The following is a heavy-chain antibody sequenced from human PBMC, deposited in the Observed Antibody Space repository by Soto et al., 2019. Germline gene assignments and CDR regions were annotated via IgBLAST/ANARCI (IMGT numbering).Heavy chain of an antibody. J-gene: IGHJ3*01. CDR3: AKTTQQHLVRLGLDV. D-gene: IGHD6-13*01. Sequence: SVKGRFTISRDNSKNTLYLQMNSLRAEDTALYYCAKTTQQHLVRLGLDVWGQGTMVTVSS. V-gene: IGHV3-30*02.